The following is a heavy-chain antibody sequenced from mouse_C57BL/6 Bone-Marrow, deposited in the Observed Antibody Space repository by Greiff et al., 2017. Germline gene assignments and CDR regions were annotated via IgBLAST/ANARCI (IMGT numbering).Heavy chain of an antibody. Sequence: LVESGPELVKPGASVKISCKASGYSFTDYNMNWVKQSHGKSLEWIGVINPNYGTTSYNQKFKGKATLTVDKSSSTAYMQLNDLTSEDSAVYYCARGYYYYYSMYYGDQGTSVTVTS. CDR1: GYSFTDYN. J-gene: IGHJ4*01. D-gene: IGHD2-4*01. CDR3: ARGYYYYYSMYY. V-gene: IGHV1-39*01. CDR2: INPNYGTT.